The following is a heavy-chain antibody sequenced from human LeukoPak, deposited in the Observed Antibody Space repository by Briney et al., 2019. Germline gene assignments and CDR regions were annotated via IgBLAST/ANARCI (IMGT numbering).Heavy chain of an antibody. CDR1: GFTFSSYA. J-gene: IGHJ4*02. CDR3: AKASGYSGYDRLGYFDY. D-gene: IGHD5-12*01. V-gene: IGHV3-23*01. Sequence: GRSLRLSCAASGFTFSSYAMSWVRQAPGKGLESVSAISGSGGSTYYADSVKGRFTISRDNSKNTLYLQMNSLRAEDTAVYYCAKASGYSGYDRLGYFDYWGQGILVTVSS. CDR2: ISGSGGST.